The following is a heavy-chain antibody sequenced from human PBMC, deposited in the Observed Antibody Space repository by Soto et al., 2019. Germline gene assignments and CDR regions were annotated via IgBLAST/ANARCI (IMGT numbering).Heavy chain of an antibody. CDR1: GFTFSSYG. J-gene: IGHJ3*02. CDR2: IWYDGSNK. D-gene: IGHD2-2*01. Sequence: PGGSLRLSCAASGFTFSSYGMHWVRQAPGKGLEWVAVIWYDGSNKYYADSVKGRFTISRDNSKNTLYLQMNSLRAEDTAVYYCARDQAPGGQLLGAFDIWGQGTMVTVSS. V-gene: IGHV3-33*01. CDR3: ARDQAPGGQLLGAFDI.